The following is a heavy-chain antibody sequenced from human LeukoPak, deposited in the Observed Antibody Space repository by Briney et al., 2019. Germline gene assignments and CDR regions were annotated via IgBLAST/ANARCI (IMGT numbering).Heavy chain of an antibody. CDR3: ATDLVYYDSSGYYSFGTNDY. J-gene: IGHJ4*02. D-gene: IGHD3-22*01. Sequence: GASVKVSCKVSGYTPTELSMHWVRQAPGKGLEWMGGFDPEDGETIYAQKFQGRVTMTEDTSTDTAYMELSSLRSEDTAVYYCATDLVYYDSSGYYSFGTNDYWGQGTLVTVSS. CDR1: GYTPTELS. V-gene: IGHV1-24*01. CDR2: FDPEDGET.